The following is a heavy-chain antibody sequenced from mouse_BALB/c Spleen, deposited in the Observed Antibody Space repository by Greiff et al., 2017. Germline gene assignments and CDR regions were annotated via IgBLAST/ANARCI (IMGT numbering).Heavy chain of an antibody. CDR1: GYTFTSYY. V-gene: IGHV1S81*02. CDR2: INPSNGGT. J-gene: IGHJ2*01. Sequence: VQLQQSGAELVKPGASVKLSCKASGYTFTSYYMYWVKQRPGQGLEWIGEINPSNGGTNFNEKFKSKATLTADKSSSTAYMQLSSLTSEDSAVYYCARGTTVLDYWGQGTTLTVSS. D-gene: IGHD1-1*01. CDR3: ARGTTVLDY.